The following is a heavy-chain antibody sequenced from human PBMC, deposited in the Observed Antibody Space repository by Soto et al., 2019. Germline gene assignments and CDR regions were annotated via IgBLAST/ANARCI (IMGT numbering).Heavy chain of an antibody. V-gene: IGHV3-23*01. CDR2: ISGGGDGT. D-gene: IGHD2-8*01. CDR3: AKKGLGSLATYCTTGDCHYAFDV. Sequence: EVQLLESGGGLVRPGGSLRLSCAASGFTFYNYAMNWVRQAPGKGLEWVSTISGGGDGTYYADSVKGRFTNSRDNSRNTLYLQMNSLRAEDTAVYYCAKKGLGSLATYCTTGDCHYAFDVWGQWTLVTVSS. J-gene: IGHJ3*01. CDR1: GFTFYNYA.